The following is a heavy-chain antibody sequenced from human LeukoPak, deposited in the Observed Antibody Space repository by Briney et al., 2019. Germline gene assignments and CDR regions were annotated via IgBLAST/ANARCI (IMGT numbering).Heavy chain of an antibody. V-gene: IGHV3-48*03. Sequence: GGSLRLSCAASGFTFSSYEMNWVRQAPGKGLEWVSYISSSGSTIYYADSVKGRFTISRDNAKNTLYLQLNSLRAEDTAVYYCAREVGHYYGMDVWGQGTTVTVSS. CDR3: AREVGHYYGMDV. D-gene: IGHD2-15*01. J-gene: IGHJ6*02. CDR1: GFTFSSYE. CDR2: ISSSGSTI.